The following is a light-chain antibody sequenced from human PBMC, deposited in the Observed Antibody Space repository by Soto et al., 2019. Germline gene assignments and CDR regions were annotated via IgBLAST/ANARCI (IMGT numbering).Light chain of an antibody. J-gene: IGKJ1*01. CDR1: QSVSSN. Sequence: EIVMTQSPATLSVSPGERATLSCRASQSVSSNLAWYQQKPGQAPRLLIYGASTRATGIPARFSGSGSGTEFTITNSSLQSEDFAVYYCQQYNNWPRTFGQGTKVEIK. CDR3: QQYNNWPRT. CDR2: GAS. V-gene: IGKV3-15*01.